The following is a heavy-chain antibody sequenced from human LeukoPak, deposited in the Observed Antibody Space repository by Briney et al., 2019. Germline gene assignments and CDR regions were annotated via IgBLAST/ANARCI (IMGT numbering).Heavy chain of an antibody. CDR1: GFTFSNYG. V-gene: IGHV3-30*02. CDR2: IRYDGSNK. CDR3: AKERKTYFYDTSGYPIDY. J-gene: IGHJ4*02. D-gene: IGHD3-22*01. Sequence: QPGGSLRLSCAASGFTFSNYGMHWVRQAPGKGLEWVAFIRYDGSNKYYADSVRGRFTTSRDNSKNTLYLQMNSLRAEDTAVYYCAKERKTYFYDTSGYPIDYWGQGTLVTVSS.